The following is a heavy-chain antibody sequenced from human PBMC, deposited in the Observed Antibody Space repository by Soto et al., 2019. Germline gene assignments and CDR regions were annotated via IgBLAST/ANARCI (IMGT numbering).Heavy chain of an antibody. J-gene: IGHJ3*02. CDR2: IYYSGST. Sequence: QVQLQESGPGLVKPSQTLSLTCTVSGGSISSGGYYWSWIRQHPGKGLEWIGYIYYSGSTYYNPSLKRRVTISVDTSKNQFSLKLSSVTAADTAVYYCARDPQSTIFGVDTDAFDIWGQGTMVTVSS. CDR3: ARDPQSTIFGVDTDAFDI. CDR1: GGSISSGGYY. D-gene: IGHD3-3*01. V-gene: IGHV4-31*03.